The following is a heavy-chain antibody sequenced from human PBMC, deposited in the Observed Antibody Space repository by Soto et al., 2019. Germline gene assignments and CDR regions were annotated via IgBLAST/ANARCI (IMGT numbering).Heavy chain of an antibody. CDR3: ARWGERGYCSGGSCYSKSQAWVS. Sequence: EVQLLESGGGLVQPGGSLRLSCAASGFTFSSYAMSWVRQAPGKGLEWVSAISGSGGSTYYADSVKGRFTISRDNSKNTLYLQMNSLRAEDTAVYYCARWGERGYCSGGSCYSKSQAWVSWGQGTLVTVSS. J-gene: IGHJ5*02. D-gene: IGHD2-15*01. V-gene: IGHV3-23*01. CDR1: GFTFSSYA. CDR2: ISGSGGST.